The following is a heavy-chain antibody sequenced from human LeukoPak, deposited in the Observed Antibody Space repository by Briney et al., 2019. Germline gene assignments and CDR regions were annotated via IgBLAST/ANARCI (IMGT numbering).Heavy chain of an antibody. V-gene: IGHV3-9*01. D-gene: IGHD3-22*01. Sequence: GGSLRLSCAASGFSFDEYAMHWVRQAPGKGLEWVSGISLNSGSIGYADAVKGRFTISRDNAKNSLFLQMKSLRVEDTAFYYCVKDTAPVYYYDSSGYFQQWGQGALVTVSS. CDR2: ISLNSGSI. J-gene: IGHJ1*01. CDR1: GFSFDEYA. CDR3: VKDTAPVYYYDSSGYFQQ.